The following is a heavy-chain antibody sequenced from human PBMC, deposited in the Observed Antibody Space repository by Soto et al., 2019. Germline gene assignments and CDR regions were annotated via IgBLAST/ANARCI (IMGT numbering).Heavy chain of an antibody. V-gene: IGHV3-48*02. D-gene: IGHD3-10*01. CDR3: ARAGYYGSGILL. J-gene: IGHJ4*02. Sequence: EVQLVESGGGLVQPGGSLRLSCAASGFTFNSYSMNWVRQAPGKGLEWVSYISSSSSTIYYADSVKGRFTISRDNAKNALYLQMNSLRDEDTAVYYCARAGYYGSGILLWGQGTLVTVSS. CDR2: ISSSSSTI. CDR1: GFTFNSYS.